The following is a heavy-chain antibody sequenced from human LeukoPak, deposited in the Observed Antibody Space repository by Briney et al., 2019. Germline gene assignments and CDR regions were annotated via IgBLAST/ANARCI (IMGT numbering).Heavy chain of an antibody. Sequence: PSETLSLTFTVSGGSISSYYWSWIRQPPGKGLEWIGYIYYSGSTYYNPSLKSRVTISVDTSKNQFSLKLSSVTAADTAVYYCARHGWSSSSPNYYFDYWGQGTLVTVSS. CDR1: GGSISSYY. CDR3: ARHGWSSSSPNYYFDY. J-gene: IGHJ4*02. V-gene: IGHV4-59*04. CDR2: IYYSGST. D-gene: IGHD6-6*01.